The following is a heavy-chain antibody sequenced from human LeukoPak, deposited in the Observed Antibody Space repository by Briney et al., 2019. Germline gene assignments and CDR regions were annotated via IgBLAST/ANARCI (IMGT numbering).Heavy chain of an antibody. CDR2: ISGSSTYI. D-gene: IGHD5-18*01. J-gene: IGHJ4*02. Sequence: GGSLRLSCAASGFIFNNYFMNWVRQAPGKGLEWVSSISGSSTYIYDADPVKGGFTISRDNAKNSLYLQMNSLRVEDTAVYYCARRATTERGHSYGLDYWGQGTLVTVSS. CDR3: ARRATTERGHSYGLDY. V-gene: IGHV3-21*01. CDR1: GFIFNNYF.